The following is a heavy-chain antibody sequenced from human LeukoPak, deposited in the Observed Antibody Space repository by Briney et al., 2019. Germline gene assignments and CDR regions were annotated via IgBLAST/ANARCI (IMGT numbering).Heavy chain of an antibody. J-gene: IGHJ5*01. CDR2: INPNSCGT. CDR1: GYTFTDHY. Sequence: SVPVPCQASGYTFTDHYMHWVRQDPGQPLEGMGWINPNSCGTNYAQKFQGRVTMSSDTSISTAYMELSRLTSVGTAGYYCARCGPELLWFGEFHFYPWGQGTLGTVSP. D-gene: IGHD3-10*01. V-gene: IGHV1-2*02. CDR3: ARCGPELLWFGEFHFYP.